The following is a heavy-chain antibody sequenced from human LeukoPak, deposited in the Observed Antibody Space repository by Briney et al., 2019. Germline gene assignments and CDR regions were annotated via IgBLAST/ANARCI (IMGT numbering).Heavy chain of an antibody. D-gene: IGHD4-11*01. CDR3: ARAPYSNYADY. CDR1: GGSFSGYY. J-gene: IGHJ4*02. CDR2: INHSGST. Sequence: KSSGTLSLTCAVYGGSFSGYYWSWIRQPPGKGLEWIGEINHSGSTNYNPSLKSRVTISVDTSKNQFSLKLSSVTAADTAVYYCARAPYSNYADYWGQGTLVTVSS. V-gene: IGHV4-34*01.